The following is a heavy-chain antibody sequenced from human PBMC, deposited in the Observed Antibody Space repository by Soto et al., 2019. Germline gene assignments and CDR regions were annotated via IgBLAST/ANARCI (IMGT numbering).Heavy chain of an antibody. D-gene: IGHD5-18*01. CDR1: GYTFTSYD. J-gene: IGHJ4*02. V-gene: IGHV1-8*01. CDR3: AKESSYGLVY. Sequence: QVQLVQSGAEVKKPGASVKVSCKASGYTFTSYDINWVRQATGQGLEWMGWMNPNTGNTAYAQKFQGRVTMTRNTSISTAYIELSSLRSDDTSVYYCAKESSYGLVYWGQGTLVTVSS. CDR2: MNPNTGNT.